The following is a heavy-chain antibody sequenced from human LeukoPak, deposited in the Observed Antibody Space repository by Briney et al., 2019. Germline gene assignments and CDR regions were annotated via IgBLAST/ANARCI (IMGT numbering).Heavy chain of an antibody. D-gene: IGHD3-9*01. V-gene: IGHV1-2*02. CDR2: INPNSGGT. CDR1: EYTFTGYY. CDR3: ARDMADILTGCDAFDI. Sequence: ASVKVSCKTSEYTFTGYYMHWVRQAPGQGLEWMGWINPNSGGTNYAQKFQGRVTMTRDTSISTAYMELSRLRSDDTAVHYCARDMADILTGCDAFDIWGQGTMVTVSS. J-gene: IGHJ3*02.